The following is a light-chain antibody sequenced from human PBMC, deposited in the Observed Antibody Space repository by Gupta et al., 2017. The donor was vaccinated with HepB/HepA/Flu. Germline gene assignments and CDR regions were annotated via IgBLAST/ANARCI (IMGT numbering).Light chain of an antibody. CDR3: QVWDRNTLF. J-gene: IGLJ2*01. Sequence: ELTQPPSASVSPEQTASISSSGDKLGDKFVHWYQQKPGQSPVLVIYQHTKRPSGIPERFSGSNSGNTATLTISGTQAMDEADYYCQVWDRNTLFFGGGTKLTVL. V-gene: IGLV3-1*01. CDR1: KLGDKF. CDR2: QHT.